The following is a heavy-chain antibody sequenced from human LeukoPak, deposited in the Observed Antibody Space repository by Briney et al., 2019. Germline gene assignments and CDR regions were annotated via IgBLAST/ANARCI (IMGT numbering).Heavy chain of an antibody. CDR3: AKDLEYGDYGDY. D-gene: IGHD4-17*01. V-gene: IGHV3-30*02. Sequence: GGSLRLSCAASGFTFSSYGMHWVRQAPGKGLEWVAFIRYDGSNKYYADSVKGRFTISRDNSKNTLYLQMNSLRAEDTAVYYCAKDLEYGDYGDYWGQGILVTVSS. CDR1: GFTFSSYG. J-gene: IGHJ4*02. CDR2: IRYDGSNK.